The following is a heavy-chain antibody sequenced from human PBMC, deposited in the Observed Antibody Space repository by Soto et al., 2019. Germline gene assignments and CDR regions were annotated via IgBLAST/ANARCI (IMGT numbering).Heavy chain of an antibody. CDR1: GGSISSSSYY. D-gene: IGHD6-13*01. CDR3: ARHDQPPAYSSSWTQQNWFDP. Sequence: PSETLSLTCTVSGGSISSSSYYWGWIRQPPGKGLEWIGSIYYSGSTNYNPSLKSRVTISVDTSKNQFSLKLSSVTAADTAVYYCARHDQPPAYSSSWTQQNWFDPWGQGTLVTVSS. CDR2: IYYSGST. J-gene: IGHJ5*02. V-gene: IGHV4-39*01.